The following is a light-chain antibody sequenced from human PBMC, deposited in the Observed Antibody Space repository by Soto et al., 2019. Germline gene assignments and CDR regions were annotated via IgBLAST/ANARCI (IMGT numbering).Light chain of an antibody. Sequence: EIVMTQSPATLYVSPGERATLSCRASQSVSGNLAWYQQKPGQAPRLLIYGASTRATGIPDRFSGSGSGTEFTRTISSLQSEDFAVYCCQQYNNWPPSFGQGTKVEIK. V-gene: IGKV3-15*01. CDR1: QSVSGN. CDR2: GAS. CDR3: QQYNNWPPS. J-gene: IGKJ1*01.